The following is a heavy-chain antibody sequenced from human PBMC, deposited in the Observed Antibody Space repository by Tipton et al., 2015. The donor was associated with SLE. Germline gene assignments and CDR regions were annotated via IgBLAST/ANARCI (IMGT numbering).Heavy chain of an antibody. CDR1: GFAFSNYA. D-gene: IGHD5-24*01. CDR3: ARGSVGGSKDY. CDR2: INQDGSEK. J-gene: IGHJ4*02. V-gene: IGHV3-7*01. Sequence: SLRLSCVASGFAFSNYAMNWVRQAPGKGLEWVANINQDGSEKYYGYSVKGRVTISRDNAKTSLDLQRNSLRAEATAVYYCARGSVGGSKDYWGQGTLVAVSS.